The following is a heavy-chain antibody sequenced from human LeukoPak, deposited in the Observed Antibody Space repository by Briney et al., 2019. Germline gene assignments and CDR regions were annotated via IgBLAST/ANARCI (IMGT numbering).Heavy chain of an antibody. Sequence: SETLSLTCTVSGYSISSGYYWGWIRQPPGKGPEWIGEIYHSGSTNYNPSLKSRVTISVDKSKNQFSLKLSSVTAADTAVYYCARVAAAGNWFDPWGQGTPVTVSS. V-gene: IGHV4-38-2*02. CDR1: GYSISSGYY. J-gene: IGHJ5*02. CDR3: ARVAAAGNWFDP. D-gene: IGHD6-13*01. CDR2: IYHSGST.